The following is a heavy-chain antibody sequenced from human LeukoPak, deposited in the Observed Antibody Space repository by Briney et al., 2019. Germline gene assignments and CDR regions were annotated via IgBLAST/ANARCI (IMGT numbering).Heavy chain of an antibody. CDR3: ARVPNSSLDY. CDR2: INHSGST. D-gene: IGHD6-13*01. V-gene: IGHV4-34*01. CDR1: GGSFSGYY. Sequence: PSETLSLTCAVYGGSFSGYYWSWIRQPPGKGLEWIGEINHSGSTNYNPSLKSRVTISVDTSKNQFSLKLSSVTAADTAVYYCARVPNSSLDYWGQGTLVTVSS. J-gene: IGHJ4*02.